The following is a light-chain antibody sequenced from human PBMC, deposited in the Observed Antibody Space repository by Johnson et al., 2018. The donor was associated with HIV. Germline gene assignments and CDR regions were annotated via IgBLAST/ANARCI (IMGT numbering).Light chain of an antibody. CDR2: DNN. CDR1: SSNIGNNY. CDR3: GTWDSSLSAGV. V-gene: IGLV1-51*01. J-gene: IGLJ1*01. Sequence: QSVLTQPPSVSAAPGQKVTIFCSGSSSNIGNNYVSWYQQLPGTAPKLLIYDNNKRPSGIPDRFSGSQSGTSATLGITGLQTGDEADYYCGTWDSSLSAGVFGTGTKVTVL.